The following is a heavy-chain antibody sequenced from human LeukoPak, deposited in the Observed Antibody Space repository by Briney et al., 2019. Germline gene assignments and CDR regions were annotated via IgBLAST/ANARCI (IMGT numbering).Heavy chain of an antibody. J-gene: IGHJ4*02. CDR2: ISSSSSYI. CDR1: GFTFSSYW. D-gene: IGHD6-19*01. V-gene: IGHV3-21*06. Sequence: GSLRLSCAASGFTFSSYWMHWVRQAPGKGLEWVSSISSSSSYIYYADSVKGRFTISRDNAKNSLFLQMDSLRAEDTAVYYCARDEWAGTVAYWGQGTLVTVSS. CDR3: ARDEWAGTVAY.